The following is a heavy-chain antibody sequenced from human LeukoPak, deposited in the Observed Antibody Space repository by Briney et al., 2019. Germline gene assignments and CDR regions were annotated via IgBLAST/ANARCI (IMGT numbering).Heavy chain of an antibody. J-gene: IGHJ4*02. D-gene: IGHD1-7*01. CDR2: ISGSGGST. V-gene: IGHV3-23*01. Sequence: GGSLRLSCAASGFIFSSNAMSWVRQAPGKGLEWVSAISGSGGSTYYADSVKGRFTISRDNSKNTLYLQLSSLRAEDTAVYYCAILSSSWNYAFEYWGQGTLVTVSS. CDR1: GFIFSSNA. CDR3: AILSSSWNYAFEY.